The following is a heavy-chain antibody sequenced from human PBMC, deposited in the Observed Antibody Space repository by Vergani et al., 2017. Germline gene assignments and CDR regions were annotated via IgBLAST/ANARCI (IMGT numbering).Heavy chain of an antibody. V-gene: IGHV1-18*01. J-gene: IGHJ6*02. CDR1: GYTFTSYG. D-gene: IGHD4-17*01. CDR3: ARDLQEWWMTTASLDGMDV. CDR2: ISAYNGNT. Sequence: QVQLVQSGAEVKKPGASVKVSCKASGYTFTSYGISWVRQAPGQGLEWMGWISAYNGNTNYAQKLKGRVTMTTDTSQSTAYMELRSLRSEYTAVYYCARDLQEWWMTTASLDGMDVWGQGTTVTVSS.